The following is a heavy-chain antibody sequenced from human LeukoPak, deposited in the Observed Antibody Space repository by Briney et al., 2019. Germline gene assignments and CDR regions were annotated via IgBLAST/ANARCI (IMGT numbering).Heavy chain of an antibody. J-gene: IGHJ5*02. V-gene: IGHV3-48*04. D-gene: IGHD4-17*01. Sequence: GGSLRLSCTASGFTLSTYTMNWVRQAPGKGLEWVSYISSTSATKYYADSVKGRFTISRDNSKNSLDLQMNRLTAEDTAVYYCARDRSLVDGDYGVWFDAWGQGSLVTVSS. CDR1: GFTLSTYT. CDR2: ISSTSATK. CDR3: ARDRSLVDGDYGVWFDA.